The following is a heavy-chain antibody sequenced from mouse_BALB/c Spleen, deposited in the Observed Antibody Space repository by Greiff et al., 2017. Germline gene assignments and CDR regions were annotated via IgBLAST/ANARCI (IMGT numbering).Heavy chain of an antibody. CDR3: ARADYGYGAWFAY. D-gene: IGHD2-2*01. CDR1: GFTFSSYA. V-gene: IGHV5-6-5*01. CDR2: ISSGGST. J-gene: IGHJ3*01. Sequence: EVQGVESGGGLVKPGGSLKLSCAASGFTFSSYAMSWVRQTPEKRLEWVASISSGGSTYYPDSVKGRFTISRDNARNILYLQMSRLRSEDTAMYYSARADYGYGAWFAYWGQGTLVTVSA.